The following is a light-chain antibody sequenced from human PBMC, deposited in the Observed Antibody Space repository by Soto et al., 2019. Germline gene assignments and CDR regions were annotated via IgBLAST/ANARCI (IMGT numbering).Light chain of an antibody. J-gene: IGKJ3*01. CDR1: QSVSSNY. CDR2: GAS. CDR3: QQYGSSPT. Sequence: EIVLTQSPGTLSLSPGERATLSCRASQSVSSNYLARYQQKPGQAPRLLIYGASSRATGIPDRFSGSGSGTDFTLTISSLEPEDFAVYYCQQYGSSPTFGPGTKVDIK. V-gene: IGKV3-20*01.